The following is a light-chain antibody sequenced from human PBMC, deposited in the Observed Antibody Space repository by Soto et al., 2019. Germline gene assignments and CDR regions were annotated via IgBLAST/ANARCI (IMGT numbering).Light chain of an antibody. J-gene: IGKJ5*01. CDR3: QQRNDWPPDIT. V-gene: IGKV3-11*01. Sequence: EIVLTQSPVTLSLSPGDRATLSCRASQTVSTYLAWYQQKPGQAPRLLIYDASNRATGIPARFSVSGSGTDFTLPISSLEPEDFAVYYCQQRNDWPPDITFGQGTRLDIK. CDR2: DAS. CDR1: QTVSTY.